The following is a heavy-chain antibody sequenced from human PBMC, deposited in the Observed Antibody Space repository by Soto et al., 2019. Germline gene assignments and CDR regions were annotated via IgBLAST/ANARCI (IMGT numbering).Heavy chain of an antibody. V-gene: IGHV4-59*01. CDR2: IFYSGHH. Sequence: QVQLQESGPGLVKPSETLSLTCTVSGASFTTYYWSWIRQPPGKGLEWIGYIFYSGHHKYNPSLKSRLTIPVDPSNNPTSLRLTSVTAAATAVYYWAREGGGYRFDYWGQGTLVTVSS. D-gene: IGHD1-26*01. CDR3: AREGGGYRFDY. J-gene: IGHJ4*02. CDR1: GASFTTYY.